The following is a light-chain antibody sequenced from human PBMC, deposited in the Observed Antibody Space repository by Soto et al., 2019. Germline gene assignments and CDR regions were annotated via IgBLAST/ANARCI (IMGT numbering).Light chain of an antibody. Sequence: DIQMTQSASTLSASVGDSVTITCRASQSSSSWLAWYQQKPGKAPKLLSYKSSSLDSGVPSRFSGSGSGTEVTLTISSLQPDDFATYYCQQYNSYPSTFGQGKRWEIK. V-gene: IGKV1-5*03. J-gene: IGKJ5*01. CDR2: KSS. CDR3: QQYNSYPST. CDR1: QSSSSW.